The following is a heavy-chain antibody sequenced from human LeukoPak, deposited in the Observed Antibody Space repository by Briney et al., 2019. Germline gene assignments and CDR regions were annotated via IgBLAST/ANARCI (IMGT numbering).Heavy chain of an antibody. CDR3: ARDLGGPGPIDY. CDR1: GYTFTSYG. J-gene: IGHJ4*02. D-gene: IGHD3-16*01. CDR2: ISAYNGNT. Sequence: ASVKVSCKASGYTFTSYGISWVRQAPGQGLEWMGWISAYNGNTNYAQKLQGRVTMTTDTSTSTAHMELRSLRSDDTAVYYCARDLGGPGPIDYWGQGTLVTVSS. V-gene: IGHV1-18*01.